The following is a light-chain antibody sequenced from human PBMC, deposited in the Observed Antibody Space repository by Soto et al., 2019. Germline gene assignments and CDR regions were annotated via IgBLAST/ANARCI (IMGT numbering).Light chain of an antibody. CDR3: QQYNSWPLT. V-gene: IGKV3-15*01. CDR1: QSVGSD. Sequence: EIVLTQSPATRSVSPGERATLSCRASQSVGSDLAWYQQKPGQAPRLVIYDIFTRATGVPTRISGSGAGTECTLTISSLQSEDVEVDDCQQYNSWPLTFGGGTKVDIK. J-gene: IGKJ4*01. CDR2: DIF.